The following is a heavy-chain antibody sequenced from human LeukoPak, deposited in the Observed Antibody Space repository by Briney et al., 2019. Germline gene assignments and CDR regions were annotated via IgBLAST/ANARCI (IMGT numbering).Heavy chain of an antibody. CDR3: AKSGGYGLIDY. CDR2: INHRGST. CDR1: GGSFSGYY. D-gene: IGHD1-26*01. Sequence: PSETLSLTCAVYGGSFSGYYWSWIRQPPGKGLEWIGEINHRGSTNYNPSLKSRVTISVDTSKNQFSLKLNSVTAADTAMYYCAKSGGYGLIDYWGQGTLVTVSS. J-gene: IGHJ4*02. V-gene: IGHV4-34*01.